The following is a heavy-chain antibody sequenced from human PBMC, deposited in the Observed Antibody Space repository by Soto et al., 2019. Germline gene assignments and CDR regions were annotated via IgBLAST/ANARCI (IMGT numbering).Heavy chain of an antibody. CDR1: GYTFTNYG. V-gene: IGHV1-18*04. J-gene: IGHJ5*02. CDR3: GGEITTRGWIDP. Sequence: QVQLVQSGAEVKKPGASVKVSCKASGYTFTNYGINWVRQAPGQGLEWMGWISVYNGNTRYAQKLQGRVTMTTDTSTNTVYMELRSLRSDDTAVYYCGGEITTRGWIDPWGQGTLVTVSS. D-gene: IGHD4-4*01. CDR2: ISVYNGNT.